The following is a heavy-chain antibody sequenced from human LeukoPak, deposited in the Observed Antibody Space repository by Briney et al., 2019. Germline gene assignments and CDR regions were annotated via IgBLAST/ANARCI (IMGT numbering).Heavy chain of an antibody. D-gene: IGHD3-22*01. Sequence: GGSLRLSCAASGFTFTNYAMSWVRQAPGKGLEWVSVISGSGGSTYYADSVKGRFTISRDNSKNTLYLQMNSLRAEDTAVYYCARRDYYYCFDYWGQGTLVTVSP. V-gene: IGHV3-23*01. J-gene: IGHJ4*02. CDR3: ARRDYYYCFDY. CDR1: GFTFTNYA. CDR2: ISGSGGST.